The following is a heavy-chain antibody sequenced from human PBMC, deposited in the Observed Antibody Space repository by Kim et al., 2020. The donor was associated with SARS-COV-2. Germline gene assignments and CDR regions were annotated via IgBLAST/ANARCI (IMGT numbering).Heavy chain of an antibody. CDR1: GGTFSSYA. Sequence: SVKVSCKASGGTFSSYAISWVRQAPGQGLEWMGGIIPIFGTANYAQKFQGRVTITADESTSTAYMELSSLRSEDTAVYYCARGIAVAGPPRYGMDVWGQGTTVAVSS. CDR2: IIPIFGTA. J-gene: IGHJ6*02. D-gene: IGHD6-19*01. V-gene: IGHV1-69*13. CDR3: ARGIAVAGPPRYGMDV.